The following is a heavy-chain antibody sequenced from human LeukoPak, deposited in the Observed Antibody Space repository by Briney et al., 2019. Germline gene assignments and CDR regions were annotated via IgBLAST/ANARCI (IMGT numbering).Heavy chain of an antibody. J-gene: IGHJ3*02. D-gene: IGHD3-22*01. CDR1: GYTFSSYG. CDR2: INPNSHAT. CDR3: ARAGIWDYSDSSGYHNAAFDI. Sequence: ASVKVSCKASGYTFSSYGISWVRQAPGQGLEWMGWINPNSHATSYAQTFQGRVTMTRDTSISTAYMELSRLRSDDTAVYYCARAGIWDYSDSSGYHNAAFDIWGQGTMVTVSS. V-gene: IGHV1-2*02.